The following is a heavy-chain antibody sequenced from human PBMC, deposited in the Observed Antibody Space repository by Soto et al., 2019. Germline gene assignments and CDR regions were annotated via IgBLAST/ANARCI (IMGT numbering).Heavy chain of an antibody. D-gene: IGHD3-3*01. V-gene: IGHV4-61*01. CDR1: GGSFKSGSYS. CDR3: ARDFAYFDS. CDR2: VYHTGRT. Sequence: SETLSLTRTVSGGSFKSGSYSWSWIRQPPGKGLEWIGYVYHTGRTSYNPSLKSRVSISLDTSKNQFSLNLDSVTAADTAVYFCARDFAYFDSWGQGTLVTVSS. J-gene: IGHJ4*02.